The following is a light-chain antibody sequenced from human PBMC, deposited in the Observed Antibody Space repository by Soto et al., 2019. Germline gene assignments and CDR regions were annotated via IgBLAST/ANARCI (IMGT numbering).Light chain of an antibody. J-gene: IGKJ2*01. V-gene: IGKV1-12*02. CDR2: AAA. CDR1: QGISSW. CDR3: QQAYIFPYT. Sequence: DLQMTQSPSSVSASVGDRVTITCRASQGISSWLAWYQQKPGKAPKLLIYAAAGLQSGVPARFSGSRSGTDFTLTISSLQPEDFATYFCQQAYIFPYTFGQGTKVEIK.